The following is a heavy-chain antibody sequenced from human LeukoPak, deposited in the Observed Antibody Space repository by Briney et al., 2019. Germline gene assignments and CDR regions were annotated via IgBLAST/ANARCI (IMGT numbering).Heavy chain of an antibody. D-gene: IGHD6-13*01. J-gene: IGHJ4*02. CDR2: IRSKAYGGTT. CDR1: GLTFSSHW. Sequence: GGSLRHSCAASGLTFSSHWMTWVRQAPGKGLEWVGFIRSKAYGGTTEYAASVKGRFTISRDDSKSIAYLQMNSLKTEDTAVYYCTRGSSSSWYSAVFDYWGQGTLVTVSS. CDR3: TRGSSSSWYSAVFDY. V-gene: IGHV3-49*04.